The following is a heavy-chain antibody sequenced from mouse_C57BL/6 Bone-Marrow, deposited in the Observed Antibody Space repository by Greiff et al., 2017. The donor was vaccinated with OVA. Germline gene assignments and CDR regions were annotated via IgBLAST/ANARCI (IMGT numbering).Heavy chain of an antibody. J-gene: IGHJ4*01. D-gene: IGHD4-1*01. CDR2: IYIGNGYT. CDR3: ARVETGRGDY. CDR1: GYTFTSSG. Sequence: EVQLHQSGAELVRPGSSVKMSCKPSGYTFTSSGINWLKQRPGQGLEWIGYIYIGNGYTEYNEKLKGRATMTSDTSSSTAYMQLSSLTSEDSAIYFVARVETGRGDYWGQGTSVTVSS. V-gene: IGHV1-58*01.